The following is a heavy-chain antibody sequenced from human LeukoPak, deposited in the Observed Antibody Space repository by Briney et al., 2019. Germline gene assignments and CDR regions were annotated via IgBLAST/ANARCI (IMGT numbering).Heavy chain of an antibody. CDR3: ARAVSEVPVLRFHPVSYYYYGMDV. Sequence: ASVKVSCKASGYTFTSYDINWARQATGQGLEWMGWMNPNSGNTGYAQKFQGRVTMTRNTSISTAYMELSSLRSEDTAVYYCARAVSEVPVLRFHPVSYYYYGMDVWGQGTTVTVSS. CDR1: GYTFTSYD. D-gene: IGHD3-3*01. V-gene: IGHV1-8*01. J-gene: IGHJ6*02. CDR2: MNPNSGNT.